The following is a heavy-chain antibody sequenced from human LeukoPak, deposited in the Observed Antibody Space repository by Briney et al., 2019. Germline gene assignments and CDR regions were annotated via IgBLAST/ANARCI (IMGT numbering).Heavy chain of an antibody. CDR2: INHSGST. CDR1: GGSFSGYY. CDR3: ARYSRSHRSFDY. V-gene: IGHV4-34*01. J-gene: IGHJ4*02. Sequence: SETLSLTCAVYGGSFSGYYWSWIRQPPGKGLEWIGEINHSGSTNYNPSLKSRVTISVDTSKNQFSLKLSSVTAADTAVYYCARYSRSHRSFDYWGQGTLVTVSS. D-gene: IGHD2-21*01.